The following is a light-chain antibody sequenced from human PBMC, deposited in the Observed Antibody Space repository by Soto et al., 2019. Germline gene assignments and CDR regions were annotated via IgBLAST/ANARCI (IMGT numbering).Light chain of an antibody. J-gene: IGKJ1*01. CDR2: LGS. CDR3: MQAQQTPWT. V-gene: IGKV2-28*01. CDR1: QSLLHSNGNND. Sequence: DIVMTQSPLSLPVTPGEPASISCRSSQSLLHSNGNNDLDWYLQKPGQSPQLLIYLGSNRASGVPDRFSGSGSGTDCTLKISRVEAEDVGVYYCMQAQQTPWTFGQGTKMEIK.